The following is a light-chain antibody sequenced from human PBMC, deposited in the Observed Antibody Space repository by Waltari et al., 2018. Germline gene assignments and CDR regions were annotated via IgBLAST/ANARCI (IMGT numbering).Light chain of an antibody. J-gene: IGLJ3*02. CDR1: TSYVGGLHT. CDR3: SSYTTSNTWV. V-gene: IGLV2-14*01. CDR2: EGT. Sequence: QSALTQPASVSGSPGQSITISCTGTTSYVGGLHTVPWYQHHPGKAPKLMIFEGTDRPAGVSNRFSGSKSGNAASLTISGLQAEDEADYYCSSYTTSNTWVFGGGTKVTVL.